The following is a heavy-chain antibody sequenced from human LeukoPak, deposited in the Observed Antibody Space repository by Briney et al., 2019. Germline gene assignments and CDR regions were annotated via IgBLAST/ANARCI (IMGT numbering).Heavy chain of an antibody. J-gene: IGHJ6*03. CDR1: GYTFTSYG. V-gene: IGHV1-18*01. D-gene: IGHD3-3*01. CDR3: AKGSVDFWSGPYYYYYYMDV. CDR2: ISAYNGNT. Sequence: ASVKVSCKASGYTFTSYGISWVRQAPGQGLEWMGWISAYNGNTNYAQKLQGRVTMTTDTSTSTAYMELRSLRSDDTAVYYCAKGSVDFWSGPYYYYYYMDVWGKGTTVTVSS.